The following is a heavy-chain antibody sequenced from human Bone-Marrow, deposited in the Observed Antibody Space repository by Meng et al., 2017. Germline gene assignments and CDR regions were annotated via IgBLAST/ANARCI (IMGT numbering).Heavy chain of an antibody. V-gene: IGHV3-21*01. J-gene: IGHJ2*01. Sequence: GGSLRLSCAASGFTFSSYSMNWVRQAPGKGLEWVSSISSSSSYIYYAASVKGRFTISRDNAKNSLYLQMNSLRAEATAVYYCARAFRDGYNSNWYFDLWGRGTLVTVSS. D-gene: IGHD5-24*01. CDR1: GFTFSSYS. CDR3: ARAFRDGYNSNWYFDL. CDR2: ISSSSSYI.